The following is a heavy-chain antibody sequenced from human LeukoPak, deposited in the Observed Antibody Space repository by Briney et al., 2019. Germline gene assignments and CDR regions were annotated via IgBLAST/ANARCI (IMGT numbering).Heavy chain of an antibody. CDR1: GGSISDKY. CDR2: IHYSGTT. V-gene: IGHV4-59*01. D-gene: IGHD5-18*01. Sequence: SETLSLTCTVSGGSISDKYWSWIRQLPGKGLEWIGYIHYSGTTSYNPSLKSRVVISVDTSKNQFSLKLNSVTAADTAMYYCATVPGYSYGYGYFDYWGQGTLDTVSS. J-gene: IGHJ4*02. CDR3: ATVPGYSYGYGYFDY.